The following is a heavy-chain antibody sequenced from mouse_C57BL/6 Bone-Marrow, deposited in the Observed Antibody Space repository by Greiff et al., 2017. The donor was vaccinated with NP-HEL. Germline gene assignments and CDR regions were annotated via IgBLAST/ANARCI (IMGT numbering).Heavy chain of an antibody. J-gene: IGHJ2*01. CDR1: GYTFTSYW. Sequence: VKLQQPGAELVKPGASVKLSCKASGYTFTSYWMHWVKQRPGQGLEWIGMIHPNSGSTNYNEKFKSKATLTVDKSSSTAYMQLSSLTSEDSAVYYCARGEVYDGYFDYWGQGTTLTVSS. CDR2: IHPNSGST. CDR3: ARGEVYDGYFDY. V-gene: IGHV1-64*01. D-gene: IGHD2-3*01.